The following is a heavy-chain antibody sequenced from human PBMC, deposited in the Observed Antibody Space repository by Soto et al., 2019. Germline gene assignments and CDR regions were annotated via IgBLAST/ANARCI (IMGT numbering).Heavy chain of an antibody. J-gene: IGHJ3*02. Sequence: SATLSLTCAVSGGSISSGCYSWSWIRQPPGKGLEWIGYIYHSGSTYYNPSLKSRVTISVDRSKNQFSLKLSSVTAADTAVYYCARVVLAAAESGVGAFDIWGQGTMVTVSS. V-gene: IGHV4-30-2*01. CDR2: IYHSGST. CDR1: GGSISSGCYS. CDR3: ARVVLAAAESGVGAFDI. D-gene: IGHD6-13*01.